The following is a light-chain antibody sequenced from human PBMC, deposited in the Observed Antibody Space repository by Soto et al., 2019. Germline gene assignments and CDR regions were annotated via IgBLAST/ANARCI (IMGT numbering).Light chain of an antibody. Sequence: EIVLTQSPGTLSLSPGERATLSCRASQSVSNNYLAWYQQNPGQAPRLLIYGASSRATGIPDRFSGSGSGTNFTLTISRLEPEDFTVYYCQQYGSSPRTFGQGTKWEIK. J-gene: IGKJ1*01. V-gene: IGKV3-20*01. CDR1: QSVSNNY. CDR2: GAS. CDR3: QQYGSSPRT.